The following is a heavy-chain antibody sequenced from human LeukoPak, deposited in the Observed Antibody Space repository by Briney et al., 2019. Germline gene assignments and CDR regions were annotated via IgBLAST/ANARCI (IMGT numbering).Heavy chain of an antibody. V-gene: IGHV3-74*01. Sequence: GGSLRLSCAASGFTFSSYLMHWVRHAPGKGLVWVSRINSDGGSTSYADSVKGRFTISRDNAKNTLYLEMNSLRAEDTAVYFCARDLRDYYGSGSYYNALDYWGQGTLVTVSS. J-gene: IGHJ4*02. CDR1: GFTFSSYL. CDR3: ARDLRDYYGSGSYYNALDY. CDR2: INSDGGST. D-gene: IGHD3-10*01.